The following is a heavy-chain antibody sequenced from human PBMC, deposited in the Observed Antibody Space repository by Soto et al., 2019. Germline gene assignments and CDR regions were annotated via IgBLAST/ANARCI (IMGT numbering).Heavy chain of an antibody. D-gene: IGHD2-2*01. CDR3: ARIGDDKLAAAMVY. V-gene: IGHV1-3*01. Sequence: QVQLVQSGAEVKNPGASVRLSCKSSGYTITLCAMNWVSQAPGQRPYWMGWINAGDGDTKYSQNFQSRLTIISDTSANPAYIELSRRRSEDTAVYYWARIGDDKLAAAMVYWGPGNLVSVSS. J-gene: IGHJ4*02. CDR2: INAGDGDT. CDR1: GYTITLCA.